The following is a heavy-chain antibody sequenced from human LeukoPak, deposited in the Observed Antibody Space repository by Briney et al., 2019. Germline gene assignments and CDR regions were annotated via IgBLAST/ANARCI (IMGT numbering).Heavy chain of an antibody. J-gene: IGHJ3*01. CDR2: INSEGSEG. V-gene: IGHV3-7*03. CDR3: ARSSYSSSSSV. D-gene: IGHD6-6*01. CDR1: GFTVDRNY. Sequence: QSGGSLRLSCAASGFTVDRNYLSWVRQAPGKGLEWVASINSEGSEGYHADVVKGRFTISRDNAKNSLYLQINSLRAEDTAVYYCARSSYSSSSSVWGQGTMVTVSS.